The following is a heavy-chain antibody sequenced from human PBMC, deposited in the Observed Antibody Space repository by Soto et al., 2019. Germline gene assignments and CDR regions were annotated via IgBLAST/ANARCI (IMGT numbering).Heavy chain of an antibody. V-gene: IGHV4-30-2*01. D-gene: IGHD6-19*01. CDR2: IYHSGST. J-gene: IGHJ4*02. CDR3: ARAGGLGPVAVDY. Sequence: QLQLQESGSGLVKPSQTLSLTCAVSGGSISSGGYSWSWIRQPPGKGLEWIGYIYHSGSTYYNPSRKSRATICVDRSKNQFSLKLSSVTAADTAVYYCARAGGLGPVAVDYWGQGTLVTVSS. CDR1: GGSISSGGYS.